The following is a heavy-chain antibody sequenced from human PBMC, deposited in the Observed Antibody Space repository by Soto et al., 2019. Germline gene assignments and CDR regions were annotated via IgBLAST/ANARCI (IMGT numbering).Heavy chain of an antibody. CDR3: AKGPSIAEIAAAGTDAFDI. Sequence: GGPWKPSCAASGLTFRTYGMHGSRQAPGKGLDWVAVISYDGSNKYYADSVKGRFTISRDNSKNTLYLQMNSLRAEDTAVYYCAKGPSIAEIAAAGTDAFDIWGQGTMVTVSS. D-gene: IGHD6-13*01. CDR2: ISYDGSNK. V-gene: IGHV3-30*18. J-gene: IGHJ3*02. CDR1: GLTFRTYG.